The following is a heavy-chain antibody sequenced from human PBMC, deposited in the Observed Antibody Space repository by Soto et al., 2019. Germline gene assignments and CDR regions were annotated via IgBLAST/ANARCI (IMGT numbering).Heavy chain of an antibody. CDR3: AKKSTDSSGYSDY. Sequence: GGSLRLSCATSGFTVSNYAMSWVRQAPGKGLEWVPGISGSGGSSYYADSVKGRFTISRDNSKNTLNLQMDSLRAEDTAVYYCAKKSTDSSGYSDYWGQGTVVTVSS. V-gene: IGHV3-23*01. CDR1: GFTVSNYA. D-gene: IGHD2-2*01. J-gene: IGHJ4*02. CDR2: ISGSGGSS.